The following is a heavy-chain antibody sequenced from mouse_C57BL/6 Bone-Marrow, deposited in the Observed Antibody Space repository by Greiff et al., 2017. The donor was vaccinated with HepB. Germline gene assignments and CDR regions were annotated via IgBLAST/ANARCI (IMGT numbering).Heavy chain of an antibody. D-gene: IGHD2-4*01. CDR3: ARYYEDY. CDR1: GYTFTSYW. J-gene: IGHJ2*01. Sequence: QVQLQQSGAELAKPGASVKLSCKASGYTFTSYWMHWVKQRPGQGLEWIGYINPSSGYTKYNQKFKDKATLTADKPSSTAYMQLSSLTYEDSAVYYCARYYEDYWGQGTTLTVSS. CDR2: INPSSGYT. V-gene: IGHV1-7*01.